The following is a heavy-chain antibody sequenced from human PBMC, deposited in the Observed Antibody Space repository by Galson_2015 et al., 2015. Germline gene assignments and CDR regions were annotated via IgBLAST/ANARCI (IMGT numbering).Heavy chain of an antibody. CDR3: AKGGFGRVYWFDS. Sequence: SLRLSCAASGFTFSSYAMSWVRQAPGKGQEWVSSISGSGDRTYYADSVKGRFTISRDNSKNTLNLQMNRLRGEDTAVYYCAKGGFGRVYWFDSWGQGTLVTVSS. CDR2: ISGSGDRT. V-gene: IGHV3-23*01. CDR1: GFTFSSYA. J-gene: IGHJ5*01. D-gene: IGHD3-10*01.